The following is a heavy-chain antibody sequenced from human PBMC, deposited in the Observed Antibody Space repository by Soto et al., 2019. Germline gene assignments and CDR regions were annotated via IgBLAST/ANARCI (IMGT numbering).Heavy chain of an antibody. CDR3: TNPQVYYGMDV. Sequence: EVQLVESGGGLVQPGGSLKLSCAASGFTFSGSAVHWVRQASGKGLEWVGRIRSKANNYATAYAASVQGRFTIFRDDLKNTAYLQMNSLKTEDTAVYDCTNPQVYYGMDVWGQGTTVTVSS. J-gene: IGHJ6*01. CDR2: IRSKANNYAT. V-gene: IGHV3-73*02. CDR1: GFTFSGSA.